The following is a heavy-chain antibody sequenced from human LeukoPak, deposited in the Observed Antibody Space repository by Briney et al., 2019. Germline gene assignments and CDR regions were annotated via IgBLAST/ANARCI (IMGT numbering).Heavy chain of an antibody. CDR2: ISAYNGNT. V-gene: IGHV1-18*01. D-gene: IGHD5-24*01. J-gene: IGHJ4*02. CDR1: GYTFTSYG. CDR3: ARDQAHHYKMATISDY. Sequence: GASVKVSCKASGYTFTSYGISWVRQAPGQGLEWMGWISAYNGNTNYAQKLQGRVTMTTDTSTSTAYMELRSLRSDDTAVYYCARDQAHHYKMATISDYWGQGTLVTVSS.